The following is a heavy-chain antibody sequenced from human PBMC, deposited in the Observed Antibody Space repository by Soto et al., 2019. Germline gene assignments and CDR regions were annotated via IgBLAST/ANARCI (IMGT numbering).Heavy chain of an antibody. V-gene: IGHV3-33*01. J-gene: IGHJ6*03. D-gene: IGHD2-2*01. CDR2: TWDDGSNK. CDR1: GFTFSSYG. Sequence: QVQLVESGGGVVQPGRSLRLSCAASGFTFSSYGMHWVRQAPGKGLEWVAVTWDDGSNKYYADSVKGRFTISRDNSNNTLYLQINSLRAEDTAVYYCARDRPYCSSTSCYYYYYYYYMDVWGKGTTVTVSS. CDR3: ARDRPYCSSTSCYYYYYYYYMDV.